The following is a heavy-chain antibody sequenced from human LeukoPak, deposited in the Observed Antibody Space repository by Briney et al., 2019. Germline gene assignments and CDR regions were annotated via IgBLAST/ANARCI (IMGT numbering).Heavy chain of an antibody. CDR1: GGSISSYY. CDR2: IYYSGST. CDR3: ARSNTAIITDY. D-gene: IGHD5-18*01. Sequence: SETLSLTCTVSGGSISSYYWSWIRQPPGKGLEWIGYIYYSGSTNYNPSLKSRVTISVDTSKNQFSLKLSSVTAADTAVYYCARSNTAIITDYWGQGALVTVSS. V-gene: IGHV4-59*01. J-gene: IGHJ4*02.